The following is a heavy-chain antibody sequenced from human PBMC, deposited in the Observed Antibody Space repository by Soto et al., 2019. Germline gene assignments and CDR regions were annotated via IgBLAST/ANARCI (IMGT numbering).Heavy chain of an antibody. CDR2: IYYSGST. CDR3: ASSVGATRRKYFDY. Sequence: SDTLSLTCTVSGGSISSYYWSWIRQPPGKGLEWIGYIYYSGSTNYNPSLKSRVTISVDTSKNQFSLKLSSVTAADTAVYYCASSVGATRRKYFDYWGQGTLVTVSS. J-gene: IGHJ4*02. V-gene: IGHV4-59*01. CDR1: GGSISSYY. D-gene: IGHD1-26*01.